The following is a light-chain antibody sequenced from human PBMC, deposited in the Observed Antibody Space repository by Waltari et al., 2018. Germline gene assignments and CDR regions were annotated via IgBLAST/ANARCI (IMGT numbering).Light chain of an antibody. CDR2: DVS. V-gene: IGLV2-23*02. Sequence: QSALTPPASVSGSPGPSITISCTGHRRDGGLFNLFPWYLKHPGTAPKLMIYDVSQRPSGVSNRFSGSKSGNTASLTISGLLAEDEADYYCSSYAGSSTLVFGGGTKLTVL. CDR1: RRDGGLFNL. CDR3: SSYAGSSTLV. J-gene: IGLJ3*02.